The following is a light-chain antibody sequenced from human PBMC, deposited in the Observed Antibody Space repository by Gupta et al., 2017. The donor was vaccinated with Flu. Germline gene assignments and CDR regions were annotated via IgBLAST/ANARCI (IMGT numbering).Light chain of an antibody. Sequence: KVTISCSGSSSNIGKNYVSWYQQLPGTAPKLLIYENDKRPSGIPDRFSGSKSGTSATLGITGLQTGDEADYFCGTWDSSLSAAVFGGGTELTVL. CDR3: GTWDSSLSAAV. CDR1: SSNIGKNY. J-gene: IGLJ3*02. V-gene: IGLV1-51*02. CDR2: END.